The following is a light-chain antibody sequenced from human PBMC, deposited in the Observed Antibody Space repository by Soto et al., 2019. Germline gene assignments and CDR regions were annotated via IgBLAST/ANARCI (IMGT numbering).Light chain of an antibody. CDR3: QQYGSPIT. CDR1: QSVSSN. Sequence: EVVLTQSPATLSLSPGDRATLSCRASQSVSSNLAWYQQRPGQAPRLLIYGASTRATGIPDRFSGSGSGTDFTLTISRLEPEDFAVYYCQQYGSPITFGQGTRLEIK. V-gene: IGKV3-20*01. CDR2: GAS. J-gene: IGKJ5*01.